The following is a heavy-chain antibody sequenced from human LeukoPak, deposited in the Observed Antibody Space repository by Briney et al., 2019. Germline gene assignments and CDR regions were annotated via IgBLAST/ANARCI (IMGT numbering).Heavy chain of an antibody. V-gene: IGHV4-59*01. Sequence: PSETLSLTCTVSGASISSFHWSWIRQSPGKGLEWIGNIYYSGTTNYNPSLKSRVSLSVDTSKNQFSLKLSSVTAADTAVYYCARAYWLLPWFDPWGQGTLVTVSS. D-gene: IGHD3-22*01. CDR1: GASISSFH. CDR2: IYYSGTT. J-gene: IGHJ5*02. CDR3: ARAYWLLPWFDP.